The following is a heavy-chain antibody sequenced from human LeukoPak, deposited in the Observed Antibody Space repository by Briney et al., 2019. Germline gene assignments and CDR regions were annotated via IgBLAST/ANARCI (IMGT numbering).Heavy chain of an antibody. J-gene: IGHJ6*03. Sequence: SETLSLTCTVSGGSISSYYWSWIRQPAGKGLEWIGRIYTSGSTNYNPSLKSRVTMSVDTSKNQFSLKLSSVTAADTAVYYCAAVSIAARPGYYYYMDVWGKGTTVTVSS. CDR3: AAVSIAARPGYYYYMDV. V-gene: IGHV4-4*07. CDR1: GGSISSYY. CDR2: IYTSGST. D-gene: IGHD6-6*01.